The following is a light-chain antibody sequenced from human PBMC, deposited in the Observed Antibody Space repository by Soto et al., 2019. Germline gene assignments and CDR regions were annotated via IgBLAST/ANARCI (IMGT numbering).Light chain of an antibody. V-gene: IGKV1-9*01. CDR1: QGISRY. CDR2: AAS. CDR3: QQLNSYPIS. J-gene: IGKJ5*01. Sequence: DIQLTQSPSFLSASVGDRVTITCRASQGISRYVAWYQQKSGKGPKLLIYAASSLQSGVPSRFSGSGSGTEFTLTISSLQPEDFATYYCQQLNSYPISFGQGTRLEIK.